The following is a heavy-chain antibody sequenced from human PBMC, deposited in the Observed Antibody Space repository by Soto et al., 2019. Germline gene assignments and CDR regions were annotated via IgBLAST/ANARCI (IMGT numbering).Heavy chain of an antibody. V-gene: IGHV3-21*01. D-gene: IGHD3-10*01. CDR1: GFTFSSYS. CDR2: ISSSSSYI. CDR3: ANTMVRGVIRWGGFDY. J-gene: IGHJ4*02. Sequence: EVQLVESGGGLVKPGGSLRLSCAASGFTFSSYSMNWVRQAPGKGLEWVSSISSSSSYIYYADSVKGRFTISRDNAKNLLYLKMNSLRAEDTVVDYCANTMVRGVIRWGGFDYWGQGTLVTVSS.